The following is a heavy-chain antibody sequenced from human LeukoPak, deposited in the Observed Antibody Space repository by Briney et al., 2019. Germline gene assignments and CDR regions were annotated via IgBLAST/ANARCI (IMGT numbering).Heavy chain of an antibody. CDR3: ARGGGYNRHFDY. Sequence: NAGGSLRLSCAASGFTFSNYSMNWVRQAPGKGLEWVSSISSSSSYIYYADSVKGRFTISRDNAKNSLYLQMNSLRAEDTAVYYCARGGGYNRHFDYWGQGTLVTVSS. CDR1: GFTFSNYS. J-gene: IGHJ4*02. D-gene: IGHD5-24*01. V-gene: IGHV3-21*01. CDR2: ISSSSSYI.